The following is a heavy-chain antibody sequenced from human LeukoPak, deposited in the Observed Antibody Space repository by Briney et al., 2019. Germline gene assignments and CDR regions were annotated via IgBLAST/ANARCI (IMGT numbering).Heavy chain of an antibody. CDR2: ISAYNGNT. Sequence: ASVKVSCKASGYTFTSYGISWVRQAPGQGLEWMGWISAYNGNTNYAQKLQGRVTMTTDTSTSTAYMELRSLRSDDTAVYYCARERGYCSSTSCYIGTTYYYYMDVWGKGTTITVSS. CDR1: GYTFTSYG. J-gene: IGHJ6*03. D-gene: IGHD2-2*02. V-gene: IGHV1-18*01. CDR3: ARERGYCSSTSCYIGTTYYYYMDV.